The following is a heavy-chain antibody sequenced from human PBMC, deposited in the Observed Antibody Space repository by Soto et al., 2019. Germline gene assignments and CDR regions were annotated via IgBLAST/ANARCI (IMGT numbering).Heavy chain of an antibody. CDR2: IQSGGTT. CDR3: AFFVQAEDGIRGVRSVSAFLLNRSSDL. D-gene: IGHD3-10*02. Sequence: KELEWVSLIQSGGTTYYADSVKGRFTISRDTSENTLHLQMDSLRVEDTAVYYCAFFVQAEDGIRGVRSVSAFLLNRSSDL. J-gene: IGHJ2*01. V-gene: IGHV3-66*01.